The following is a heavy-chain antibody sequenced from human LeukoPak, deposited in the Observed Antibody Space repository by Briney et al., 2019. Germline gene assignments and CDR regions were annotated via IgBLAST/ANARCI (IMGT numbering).Heavy chain of an antibody. D-gene: IGHD1-26*01. CDR1: GFTLRNHW. V-gene: IGHV3-30*18. CDR2: ISYDGSNK. Sequence: GSLRLSCATPGFTLRNHWMDWVRQAPSQGLEWVAVISYDGSNKYYADSVKGRFTISRDNSKNTLYLQMNSLRAEDTAVYYCAKGGGDYWGQGTLVTVSS. J-gene: IGHJ4*02. CDR3: AKGGGDY.